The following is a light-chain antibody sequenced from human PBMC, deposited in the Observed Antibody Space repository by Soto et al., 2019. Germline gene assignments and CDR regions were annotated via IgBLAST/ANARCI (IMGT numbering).Light chain of an antibody. V-gene: IGLV2-8*01. CDR1: SRDVGGYDY. Sequence: QSVLTQPPSASGSPGQSVTISCTGTSRDVGGYDYVSWYQQHPGKAPKLVIYEVAKRPSGVPGRFSGSKSGNTASLTVSELQAEDEADYYCSSYAGFYTLLFGGGTKVTVL. J-gene: IGLJ2*01. CDR2: EVA. CDR3: SSYAGFYTLL.